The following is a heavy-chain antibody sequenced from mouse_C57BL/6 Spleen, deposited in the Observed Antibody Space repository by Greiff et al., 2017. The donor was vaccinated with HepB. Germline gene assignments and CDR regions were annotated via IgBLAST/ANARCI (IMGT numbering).Heavy chain of an antibody. J-gene: IGHJ3*01. D-gene: IGHD3-2*02. Sequence: DVKLVESGGGLVKPGGSLKLSCAASGFTFSSYAMSWVRQTPEKRLEWVATISDGGSYTYYPDNVKGRFTISRDNAKNNLYLQMSHLKSEDTAMYYCARDGGAQATFAYWGQGTLVTVSA. V-gene: IGHV5-4*01. CDR3: ARDGGAQATFAY. CDR1: GFTFSSYA. CDR2: ISDGGSYT.